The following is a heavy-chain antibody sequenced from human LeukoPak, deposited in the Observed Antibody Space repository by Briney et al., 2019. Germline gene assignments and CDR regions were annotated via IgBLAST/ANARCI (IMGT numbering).Heavy chain of an antibody. CDR1: GDSVNNTNYY. J-gene: IGHJ4*02. Sequence: SETLSLTCSVSGDSVNNTNYYWAWIRQPPGKGLEWIESIYYRGNTYFNPSLKSRITLSVDSSMNQFPLKLTSVTAADTAMFFCARVTYRSSSPFFNFWGQGTLVTVSS. V-gene: IGHV4-39*06. CDR3: ARVTYRSSSPFFNF. D-gene: IGHD6-6*01. CDR2: IYYRGNT.